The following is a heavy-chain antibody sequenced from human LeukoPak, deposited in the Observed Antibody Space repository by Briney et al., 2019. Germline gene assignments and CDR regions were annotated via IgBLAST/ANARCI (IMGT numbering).Heavy chain of an antibody. CDR3: AKDQGYCSGGSCVFDY. D-gene: IGHD2-15*01. Sequence: GGSLRPSCAASGFTFSSYAMSWVRQAPGKGLEWVSAISGSGGSTYYADSVKGRFTISRDNSKNTLYLQMNSLRAEDTAVYYCAKDQGYCSGGSCVFDYWGQGTLVTVSS. V-gene: IGHV3-23*01. J-gene: IGHJ4*02. CDR2: ISGSGGST. CDR1: GFTFSSYA.